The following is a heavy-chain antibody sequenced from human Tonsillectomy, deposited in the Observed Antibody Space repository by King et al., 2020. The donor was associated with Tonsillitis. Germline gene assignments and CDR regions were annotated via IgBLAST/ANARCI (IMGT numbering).Heavy chain of an antibody. J-gene: IGHJ6*02. CDR1: GFTFSDYY. CDR3: ARPRGWTTVHYYHYYYGLDV. Sequence: VQLVESGGGLVKPGGSLRLSCAASGFTFSDYYMSWIRQAPGKGLEWVSYISSSGSPIYYADSVKGRFTISRDNAKNALYLQMNSLRAEDTAVYYCARPRGWTTVHYYHYYYGLDVWGQGTTVTVSS. D-gene: IGHD6-19*01. V-gene: IGHV3-11*01. CDR2: ISSSGSPI.